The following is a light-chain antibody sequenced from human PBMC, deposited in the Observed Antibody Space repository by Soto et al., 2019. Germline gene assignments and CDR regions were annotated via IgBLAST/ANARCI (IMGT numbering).Light chain of an antibody. CDR2: LNSDGSH. CDR3: QTWGSGIVV. J-gene: IGLJ2*01. V-gene: IGLV4-69*01. CDR1: SGHSNYA. Sequence: QLVLTQSPSASASLGASVKLTCTLSSGHSNYAIAWHQQQSEQGPRYLMKLNSDGSHNKGDGSPDRFSGSSSGAERYLTISSLQSEDEADYYCQTWGSGIVVFGGGTKLTVL.